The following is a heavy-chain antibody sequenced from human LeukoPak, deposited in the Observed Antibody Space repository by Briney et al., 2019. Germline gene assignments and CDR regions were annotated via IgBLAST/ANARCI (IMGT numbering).Heavy chain of an antibody. CDR2: ITASGTAM. Sequence: GGSLRLSCSASGFTFSSYSMNWVRQAPGKGLEWVSHITASGTAMFYADSVKGRFTISRDNAKNSLYLQMNSLRDEDTAVYYCSRRGSHRFCHWGQGTLGTVSS. J-gene: IGHJ4*02. V-gene: IGHV3-48*02. D-gene: IGHD3-16*01. CDR1: GFTFSSYS. CDR3: SRRGSHRFCH.